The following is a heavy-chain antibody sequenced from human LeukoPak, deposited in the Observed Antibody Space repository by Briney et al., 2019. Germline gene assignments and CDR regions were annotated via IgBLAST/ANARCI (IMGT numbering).Heavy chain of an antibody. CDR1: GGSISSGSYY. D-gene: IGHD3-3*01. V-gene: IGHV4-61*02. J-gene: IGHJ6*03. Sequence: SETLSLTCTVSGGSISSGSYYWSWIRQPAGKGLEWIGRIYTSGSANYNPSLKSRVTISVDTSKNQFSLKLSSVTAADTVVYYCARDSGVVNYYYYYYMDVWGKGTTVTISS. CDR2: IYTSGSA. CDR3: ARDSGVVNYYYYYYMDV.